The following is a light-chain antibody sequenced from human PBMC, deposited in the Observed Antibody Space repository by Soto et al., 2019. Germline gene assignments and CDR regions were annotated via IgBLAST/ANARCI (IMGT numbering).Light chain of an antibody. CDR1: QNIRGW. Sequence: DIRMTQSPSTLSTSVGDRVTITCRASQNIRGWFAWYQQKPGKAPKLLIYDASTLESGVPSRFSGSGSGTEFTLTISSLQPDDFATYDCQQYNSYSWTFGQGTTVAIK. V-gene: IGKV1-5*01. J-gene: IGKJ1*01. CDR3: QQYNSYSWT. CDR2: DAS.